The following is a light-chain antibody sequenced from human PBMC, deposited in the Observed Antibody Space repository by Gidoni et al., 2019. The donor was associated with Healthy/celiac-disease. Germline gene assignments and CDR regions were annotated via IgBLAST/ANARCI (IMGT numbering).Light chain of an antibody. J-gene: IGKJ2*04. CDR2: KAS. V-gene: IGKV1-5*03. Sequence: MQMTQPPSTLSASVGDRVTITCRASQSISSWLAWYQQKPGKAPKLLIYKASSLESGVPSRFSGSGSGTEFTLTISSLQPDDFATYYCQQYNSYSCSFGQGTKLEIK. CDR3: QQYNSYSCS. CDR1: QSISSW.